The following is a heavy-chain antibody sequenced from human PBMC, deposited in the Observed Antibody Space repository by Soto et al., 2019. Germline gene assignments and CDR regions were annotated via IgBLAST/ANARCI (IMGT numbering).Heavy chain of an antibody. Sequence: GASLKVSCKASGGTLSSYAISRVGQAPGQGLEWMGGIIPIFGTANYAQKFQGRVTITADKSTSTAYMKLSSLRSEDTAVYYCARDPTAMDDYWGQGTLVTVSS. V-gene: IGHV1-69*06. CDR1: GGTLSSYA. CDR3: ARDPTAMDDY. J-gene: IGHJ4*02. D-gene: IGHD5-18*01. CDR2: IIPIFGTA.